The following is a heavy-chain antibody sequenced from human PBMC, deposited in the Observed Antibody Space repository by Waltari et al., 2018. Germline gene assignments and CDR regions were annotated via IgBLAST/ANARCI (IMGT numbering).Heavy chain of an antibody. D-gene: IGHD3-22*01. V-gene: IGHV4-59*01. CDR2: IYHTGST. J-gene: IGHJ6*02. Sequence: QVQLQESGPGLVKPSETLSLTCSVSGASITPDYWSWLRQPPGKGFEWIGYIYHTGSTNYSPSLKGRITMSIDVSENQFSLSLTSVTAADTAVYFCARDRSGGYPSYNFDVWGQGTTVTVSS. CDR3: ARDRSGGYPSYNFDV. CDR1: GASITPDY.